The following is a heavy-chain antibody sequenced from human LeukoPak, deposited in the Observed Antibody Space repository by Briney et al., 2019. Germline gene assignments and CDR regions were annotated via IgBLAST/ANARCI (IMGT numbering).Heavy chain of an antibody. CDR3: ARDVVPAAIGYYFDY. D-gene: IGHD2-2*02. CDR1: GFTFSTYT. CDR2: ISNSATFI. V-gene: IGHV3-21*01. Sequence: GGSLRLSCAASGFTFSTYTTNWVRQAPGEGLEWVSSISNSATFIDYADPVKGRFTISRDNAKNSVYLQMSSLRAEDTAVYYCARDVVPAAIGYYFDYWGQGTLVTVSS. J-gene: IGHJ4*02.